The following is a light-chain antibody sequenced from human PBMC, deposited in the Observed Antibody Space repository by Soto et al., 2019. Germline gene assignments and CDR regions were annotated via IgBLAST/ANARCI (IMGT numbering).Light chain of an antibody. CDR3: SSYTSSSTV. Sequence: QSALTQPASVSGSPGQSITISCTGTSSDVGGYNYVSWYQQHPGKAPKLMMYEVSNRPSGVSNRFYGAKSGNTASLTISGRQAEDEAEYYCSSYTSSSTVFGGGTKVTVL. V-gene: IGLV2-14*01. CDR2: EVS. CDR1: SSDVGGYNY. J-gene: IGLJ3*02.